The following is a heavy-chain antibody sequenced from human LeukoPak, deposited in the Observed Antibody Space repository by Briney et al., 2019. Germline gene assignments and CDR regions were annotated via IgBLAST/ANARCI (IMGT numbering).Heavy chain of an antibody. D-gene: IGHD6-13*01. Sequence: GGSLRLSCAASGFTFSSYAMHWVRQAPGKGLGWVAVISYDGSNKYYADSVKGRFTISRDNSKNTLYLQMSSLRAEDTAVYYCAKQGSSWSRFDYWGQGTLVTVSS. CDR2: ISYDGSNK. CDR1: GFTFSSYA. J-gene: IGHJ4*02. V-gene: IGHV3-30-3*02. CDR3: AKQGSSWSRFDY.